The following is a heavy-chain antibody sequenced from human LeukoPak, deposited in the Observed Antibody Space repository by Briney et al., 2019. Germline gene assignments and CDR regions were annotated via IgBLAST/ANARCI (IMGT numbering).Heavy chain of an antibody. J-gene: IGHJ4*02. V-gene: IGHV3-15*01. D-gene: IGHD3-16*02. CDR3: TTDPTSLKVITNDY. CDR2: IKSKTDGGTT. CDR1: GFTFSNAW. Sequence: GGSLRLSCAASGFTFSNAWMSWVRQAPGKGLEWVGRIKSKTDGGTTDYAAPVKGRFTISRDDSKNTLYLQMNSLKTEDTAVYYCTTDPTSLKVITNDYWGQGTLVTVSS.